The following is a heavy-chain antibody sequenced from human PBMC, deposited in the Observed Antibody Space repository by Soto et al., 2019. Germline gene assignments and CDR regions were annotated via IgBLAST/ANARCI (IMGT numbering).Heavy chain of an antibody. D-gene: IGHD3-22*01. J-gene: IGHJ1*01. Sequence: GGSLRLSCTASGFTFSNYWMHWVRQAPGKGLVWVSRINSDGSSTNYADSVKGRFTISRDNSKNTLYLQMNSLRAEDTAVYYCARDGYDSSGYYPEYFQHWGQGTLVTVSS. CDR1: GFTFSNYW. CDR3: ARDGYDSSGYYPEYFQH. V-gene: IGHV3-74*01. CDR2: INSDGSST.